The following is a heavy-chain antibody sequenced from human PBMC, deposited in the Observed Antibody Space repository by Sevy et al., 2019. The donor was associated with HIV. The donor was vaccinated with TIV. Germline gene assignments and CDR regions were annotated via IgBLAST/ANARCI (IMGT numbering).Heavy chain of an antibody. CDR2: ISPDESEK. CDR3: ARDLFGSGEDILTGKHGLDV. V-gene: IGHV3-7*01. D-gene: IGHD3-9*01. CDR1: GFTFSTYW. J-gene: IGHJ6*02. Sequence: GGSLRLSCGASGFTFSTYWMTWVRQGPGRGLEWVANISPDESEKYTVNSVKGRFTVSRDNAKNSLYLQRHSQRAEDTAVYYCARDLFGSGEDILTGKHGLDVWGQGTTVTVSS.